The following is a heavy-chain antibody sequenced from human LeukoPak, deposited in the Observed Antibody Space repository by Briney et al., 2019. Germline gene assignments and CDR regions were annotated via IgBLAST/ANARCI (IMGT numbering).Heavy chain of an antibody. V-gene: IGHV4-30-4*01. D-gene: IGHD1-14*01. CDR1: GGSISSGDDH. CDR2: INHRGST. J-gene: IGHJ5*02. Sequence: SQTLSLTCIVSGGSISSGDDHRSWIRQPPGEGLEWIGYINHRGSTYYNPSLKSRVTISVDTSRNQFSLKMSSVTAADTAVYYCARAEFSWGQGTLVTVSS. CDR3: ARAEFS.